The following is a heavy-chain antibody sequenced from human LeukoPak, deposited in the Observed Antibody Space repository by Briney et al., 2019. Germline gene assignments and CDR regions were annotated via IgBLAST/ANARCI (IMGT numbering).Heavy chain of an antibody. J-gene: IGHJ4*02. D-gene: IGHD2-15*01. CDR1: GFTFGDYA. CDR3: SRDCSGGTCYEELDF. V-gene: IGHV3-49*04. CDR2: IRSKYYGGTI. Sequence: PGGSLRLSCTASGFTFGDYAVSWVRQAPGKGLDWVASIRSKYYGGTIEYAASVKGRFTISRDDSKSISYLQMNSLKTEDTAVYYCSRDCSGGTCYEELDFWGQGTLVTVSS.